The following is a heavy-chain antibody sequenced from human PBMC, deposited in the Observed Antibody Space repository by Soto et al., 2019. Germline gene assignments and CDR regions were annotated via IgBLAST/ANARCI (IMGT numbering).Heavy chain of an antibody. V-gene: IGHV1-18*01. CDR1: GYRFSLYG. Sequence: ETSVNVSCKASGYRFSLYGINWVRQAHGQGLEWKGWINPSDGNRNFAQKFEDRVTMTTATSTNTVFLELRSLKSDDTAIYYCARDRLRGYDSIGFYSWGLGTMVTVSS. CDR2: INPSDGNR. D-gene: IGHD3-22*01. J-gene: IGHJ4*02. CDR3: ARDRLRGYDSIGFYS.